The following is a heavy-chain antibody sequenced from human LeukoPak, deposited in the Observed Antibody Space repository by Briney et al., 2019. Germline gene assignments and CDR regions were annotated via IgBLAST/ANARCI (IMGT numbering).Heavy chain of an antibody. J-gene: IGHJ4*02. CDR3: ARRGGSSSRRSPIDY. D-gene: IGHD6-6*01. Sequence: PGGSLRLSCTASGFTFSDYWMTWVRQAPGKGPEGVGNIKQEGSQRYYVDSVRGRFTISRDNANNSLFLQMNGLRAEDTAVYYCARRGGSSSRRSPIDYWGQGTLVTVSS. CDR2: IKQEGSQR. V-gene: IGHV3-7*01. CDR1: GFTFSDYW.